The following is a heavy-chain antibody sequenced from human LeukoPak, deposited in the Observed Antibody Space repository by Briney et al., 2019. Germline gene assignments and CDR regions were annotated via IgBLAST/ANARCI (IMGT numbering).Heavy chain of an antibody. J-gene: IGHJ4*02. D-gene: IGHD4-17*01. Sequence: QPGRSLRLSCAASGFTFSSYGMHWVRQAPGKGLEWVAVMWYDGSNKYYADSVKGRFTISRDNSKNTLYLQIHSLRAEDTAVYYCARDEVTTPRDWGQGTLVTVSS. CDR1: GFTFSSYG. CDR2: MWYDGSNK. V-gene: IGHV3-33*01. CDR3: ARDEVTTPRD.